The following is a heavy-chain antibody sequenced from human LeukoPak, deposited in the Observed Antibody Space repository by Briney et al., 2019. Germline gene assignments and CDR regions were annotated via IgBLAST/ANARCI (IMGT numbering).Heavy chain of an antibody. J-gene: IGHJ4*02. V-gene: IGHV4-59*08. CDR2: VYYTGST. Sequence: PSETLSLTCTISGVTISSYYWSWIRLPPGKGLEWIGYVYYTGSTNYNPSLKSRVTISVDTSKKQFSLQLSSVTAADTAVYYRARLVSGRFDSWGQGTLVTVSS. CDR3: ARLVSGRFDS. D-gene: IGHD2-21*02. CDR1: GVTISSYY.